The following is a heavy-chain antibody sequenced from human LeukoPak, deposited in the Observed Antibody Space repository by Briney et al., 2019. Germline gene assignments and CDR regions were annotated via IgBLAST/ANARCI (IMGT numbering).Heavy chain of an antibody. CDR1: ANALGYY. D-gene: IGHD2-2*01. Sequence: ASVKVSCKASANALGYYIHWVRQAPGQGLEWMGWINPNSGGTNYAQKFQGRVTMTRDTSTSTVYMELSSLRSEDTAVYYCARDSSASSLADPWGQGTLVTVSS. CDR2: INPNSGGT. J-gene: IGHJ5*02. V-gene: IGHV1-2*02. CDR3: ARDSSASSLADP.